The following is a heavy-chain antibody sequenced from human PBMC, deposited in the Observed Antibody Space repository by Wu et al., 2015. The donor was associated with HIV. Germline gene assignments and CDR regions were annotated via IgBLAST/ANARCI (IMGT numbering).Heavy chain of an antibody. Sequence: QVQLVQSGAEVKKPGASVKVSCKASGYTFTSYGISWVRQAPGQGLEWMGWISAYNGNTNYAQKLQGRVTMTTDTSTSTAYMELRSLRSDDTAVYYCARDLGYCSSTSCYTIGYLYYYYMDVVGTNGTTVHRLL. CDR2: ISAYNGNT. CDR3: ARDLGYCSSTSCYTIGYLYYYYMDV. D-gene: IGHD2-2*02. V-gene: IGHV1-18*01. CDR1: GYTFTSYG. J-gene: IGHJ6*03.